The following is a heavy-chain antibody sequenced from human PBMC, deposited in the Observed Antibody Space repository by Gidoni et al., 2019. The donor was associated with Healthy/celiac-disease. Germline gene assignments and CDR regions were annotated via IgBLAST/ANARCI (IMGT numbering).Heavy chain of an antibody. CDR2: INHSGST. CDR1: GGSFSGYY. Sequence: QVQLQQWGAGLLKPSETLSLTCAVYGGSFSGYYWSWIRQPPGKGLEGIGEINHSGSTNYNPSLKSRVTISVDTSKNQFSLKLSSVTAADTAVYYCARPVAPEYYFDYWGQGTLVTVSS. D-gene: IGHD6-19*01. V-gene: IGHV4-34*01. CDR3: ARPVAPEYYFDY. J-gene: IGHJ4*02.